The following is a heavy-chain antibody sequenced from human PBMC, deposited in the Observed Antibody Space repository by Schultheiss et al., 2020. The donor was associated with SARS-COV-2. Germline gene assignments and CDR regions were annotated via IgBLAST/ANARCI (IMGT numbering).Heavy chain of an antibody. Sequence: GESLKISCAASGFTFSSYAMHWVRQAPGKGLEWVAVISYDGSNKYYADSVKGRFTISRDNSKNTLYLQMNSLRAEDTAVYYCAREFIVGACFDYWGQGTLVTVSS. CDR1: GFTFSSYA. CDR2: ISYDGSNK. J-gene: IGHJ4*02. CDR3: AREFIVGACFDY. D-gene: IGHD1-26*01. V-gene: IGHV3-30-3*01.